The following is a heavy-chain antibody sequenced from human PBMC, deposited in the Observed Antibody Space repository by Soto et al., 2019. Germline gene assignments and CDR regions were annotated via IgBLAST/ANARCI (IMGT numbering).Heavy chain of an antibody. D-gene: IGHD2-21*01. J-gene: IGHJ6*02. CDR3: ASVPEIYCGGDCYGMDV. Sequence: LSETPALTCTVSSDTIRSSSYYWGWKSQPPGKGLEWIGSIYYSGSTYYNPSLKSRVTISVDTSKNQFSLKLSSVTAADTAVYYCASVPEIYCGGDCYGMDVWGQGTTVTVSS. V-gene: IGHV4-39*01. CDR2: IYYSGST. CDR1: SDTIRSSSYY.